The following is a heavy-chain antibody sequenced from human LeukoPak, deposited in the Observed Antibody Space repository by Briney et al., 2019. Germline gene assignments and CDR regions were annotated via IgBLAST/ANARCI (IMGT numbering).Heavy chain of an antibody. D-gene: IGHD2-15*01. J-gene: IGHJ3*02. CDR3: ASFLGSGAPRVGAFDI. CDR2: IYYSGST. Sequence: SSETLSLTCTVSGVSFSSYYWSWIRQPPGKGLEWIGYIYYSGSTNYNPSLKSRVTISVDTSKNQFSLKLSSVTAADTAVYYCASFLGSGAPRVGAFDIWGQGTMVTVSS. CDR1: GVSFSSYY. V-gene: IGHV4-59*01.